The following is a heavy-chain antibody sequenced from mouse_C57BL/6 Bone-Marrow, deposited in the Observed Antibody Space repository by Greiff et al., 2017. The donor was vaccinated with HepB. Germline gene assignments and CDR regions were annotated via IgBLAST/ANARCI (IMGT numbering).Heavy chain of an antibody. Sequence: QVQLQQSGAELVKPGASVKMSCKASGYTFTSYWITWVKQRPGQGLEWIGDIYPGSGSTNYNEKFKSKATLTVDTSSSTAYMQLSSLTSEDSAVYYCAREGLYYYGSSPWFAYWGQGTLVTVSA. V-gene: IGHV1-55*01. CDR1: GYTFTSYW. J-gene: IGHJ3*01. D-gene: IGHD1-1*01. CDR2: IYPGSGST. CDR3: AREGLYYYGSSPWFAY.